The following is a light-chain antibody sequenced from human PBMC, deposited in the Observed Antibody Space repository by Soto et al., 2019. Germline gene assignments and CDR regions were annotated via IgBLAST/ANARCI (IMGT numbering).Light chain of an antibody. CDR1: SSNIGSNT. CDR3: AAWDDTLNGVV. J-gene: IGLJ2*01. Sequence: QSVLTQPHSASGTPGQRVTISCSGSSSNIGSNTVNWYQQLPGTAPKLLIYCNNQRPSGVPDRFSGSMSGTSASLAISGLQSEDEADYYCAAWDDTLNGVVFARGTKVPVL. CDR2: CNN. V-gene: IGLV1-44*01.